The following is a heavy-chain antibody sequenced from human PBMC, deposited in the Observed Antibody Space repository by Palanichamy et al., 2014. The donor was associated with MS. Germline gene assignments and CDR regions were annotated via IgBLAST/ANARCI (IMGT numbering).Heavy chain of an antibody. V-gene: IGHV3-53*01. J-gene: IGHJ4*02. CDR3: ARDLLGTVTEDY. CDR1: GFTVGSNY. D-gene: IGHD4-17*01. Sequence: EVQLVESGGGLIQPGGSLRLSRAASGFTVGSNYMSWVRQAPGKGLEWVSVIYSGGSTYYADSVKGRFTISRDNSKNTLYLQMNSLRAEDTAVYYCARDLLGTVTEDYWGQGTLVTVSS. CDR2: IYSGGST.